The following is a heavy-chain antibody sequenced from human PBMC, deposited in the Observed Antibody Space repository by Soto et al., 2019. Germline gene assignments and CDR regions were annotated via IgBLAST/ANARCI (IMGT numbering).Heavy chain of an antibody. CDR2: ISAYNGNT. D-gene: IGHD3-16*01. J-gene: IGHJ4*02. V-gene: IGHV1-18*01. CDR1: GYTFNNFG. Sequence: QVQLVQSGAEVKKPGASVKVSCKASGYTFNNFGISWVRQAPVQGLEWMGWISAYNGNTNYAQKFQGRVTMTTDTSPSTAYMEVRILRFDDTAVYFSARGGTPIDYWGQGTLVTVSS. CDR3: ARGGTPIDY.